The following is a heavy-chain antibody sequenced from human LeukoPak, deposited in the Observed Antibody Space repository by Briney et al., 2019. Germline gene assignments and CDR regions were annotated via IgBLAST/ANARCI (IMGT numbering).Heavy chain of an antibody. CDR2: INPNSGGT. CDR3: TTSRWLYNWFDP. J-gene: IGHJ5*02. D-gene: IGHD4-23*01. Sequence: SVKVSCKASGYTFTDYYIHWVRQAPGQGLEWMGWINPNSGGTNYAQKFQGRVTMTRDTSISTDYLNLTRLRSDDTAVYYCTTSRWLYNWFDPWGQGTLVTVSS. CDR1: GYTFTDYY. V-gene: IGHV1-2*02.